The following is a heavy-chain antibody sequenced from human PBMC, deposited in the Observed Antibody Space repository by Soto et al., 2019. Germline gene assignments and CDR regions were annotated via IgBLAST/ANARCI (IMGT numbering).Heavy chain of an antibody. D-gene: IGHD1-1*01. CDR2: ISYDGSEK. CDR3: ARKPETGTTVPFDY. Sequence: PGGSLRLSCAASGFTFSSYGTHWVRQAPGKGLEWVAVISYDGSEKYHADSVKGRFTISRDNSKNTLYLQMNSLRAEDTAVYYCARKPETGTTVPFDYWGQGTLVTVSS. J-gene: IGHJ4*02. CDR1: GFTFSSYG. V-gene: IGHV3-30*03.